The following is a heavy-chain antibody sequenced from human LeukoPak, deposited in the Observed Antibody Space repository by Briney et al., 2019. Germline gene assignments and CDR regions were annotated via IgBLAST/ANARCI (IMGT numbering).Heavy chain of an antibody. Sequence: KPSQTLSLTCTVSGGSISSGSYYWSWIRQPAGKGLEWIGRIYTSGSTNYNPSLKSRVTISVDTSKNQFSLKLSSVTAADTAVYYCARRFNKGIAAYDYWGQGTLVTVSS. CDR2: IYTSGST. CDR3: ARRFNKGIAAYDY. D-gene: IGHD6-13*01. CDR1: GGSISSGSYY. V-gene: IGHV4-61*02. J-gene: IGHJ4*02.